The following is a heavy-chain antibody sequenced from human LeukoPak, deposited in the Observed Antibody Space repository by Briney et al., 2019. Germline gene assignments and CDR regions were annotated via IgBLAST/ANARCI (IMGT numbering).Heavy chain of an antibody. J-gene: IGHJ4*02. CDR2: ISNSGSTI. CDR3: ARDSGVCGDGTCNHFDT. D-gene: IGHD2-15*01. CDR1: GFSFNTYS. Sequence: PGGSLRLSCAASGFSFNTYSMNWVRQAPGKGLEWVSYISNSGSTIHHADSVRGRFTISRDNGKNSLYLQMNSLRVEDTAVYYCARDSGVCGDGTCNHFDTWGQGTLVTVSA. V-gene: IGHV3-48*04.